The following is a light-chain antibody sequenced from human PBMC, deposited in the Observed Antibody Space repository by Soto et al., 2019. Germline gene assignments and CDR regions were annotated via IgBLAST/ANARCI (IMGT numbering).Light chain of an antibody. Sequence: QSVLTQPPSVSGAPGQRVTISCTGSSSNIGAGYDVHWYQQLPGTAPKLLIYGISNRPSGVPDRFSGPKSGTSASLAITGLQAEDEADYYCQSYDSSLSGHVVFGGGTKLTVL. CDR2: GIS. J-gene: IGLJ2*01. CDR3: QSYDSSLSGHVV. CDR1: SSNIGAGYD. V-gene: IGLV1-40*01.